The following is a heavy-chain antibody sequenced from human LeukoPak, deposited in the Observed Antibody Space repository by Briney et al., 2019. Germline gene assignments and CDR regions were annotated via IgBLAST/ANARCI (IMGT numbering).Heavy chain of an antibody. CDR1: GYTFTSYG. CDR2: ISAYNGNT. D-gene: IGHD3-22*01. J-gene: IGHJ4*02. Sequence: ASVKVSFKASGYTFTSYGISWVRQAPGQGLEWMGWISAYNGNTNYAQKLQGRVTMTTDTSTSTAYMELRSLRSDDTAVYYCAMGGPQYYYDSSAYLGFDYWGQGTLVTVSS. CDR3: AMGGPQYYYDSSAYLGFDY. V-gene: IGHV1-18*01.